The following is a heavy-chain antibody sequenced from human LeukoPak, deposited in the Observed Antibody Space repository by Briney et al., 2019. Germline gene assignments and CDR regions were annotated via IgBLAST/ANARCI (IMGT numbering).Heavy chain of an antibody. D-gene: IGHD2-2*01. V-gene: IGHV3-7*01. Sequence: AGGSLRLSCVASGFTFSSHWMSWVRQAPGKGLEWVANINLDGGEEYYVDSVKGRFTISRDNAKNCLYLQMNSLRAEDTAVYYCARDAKNTRDYWGQGTLVTVSS. CDR2: INLDGGEE. CDR1: GFTFSSHW. J-gene: IGHJ4*02. CDR3: ARDAKNTRDY.